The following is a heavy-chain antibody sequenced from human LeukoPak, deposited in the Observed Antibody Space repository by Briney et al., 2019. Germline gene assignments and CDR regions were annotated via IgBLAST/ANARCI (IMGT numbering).Heavy chain of an antibody. Sequence: GASVKVSCKASGYTFTSYYMHWVRQAPGQGLEGMGWINPNSGGTNYEKKFQGRVTMTRDTSISTAYMELSRLRSDDTAVYYCARDSVKIAAAGSYYYGMDVWGQGTTVTVSS. CDR1: GYTFTSYY. J-gene: IGHJ6*02. CDR2: INPNSGGT. D-gene: IGHD6-13*01. CDR3: ARDSVKIAAAGSYYYGMDV. V-gene: IGHV1-2*02.